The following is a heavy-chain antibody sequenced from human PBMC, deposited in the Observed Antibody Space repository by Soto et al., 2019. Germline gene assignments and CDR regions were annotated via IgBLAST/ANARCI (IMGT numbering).Heavy chain of an antibody. D-gene: IGHD3-10*01. J-gene: IGHJ4*02. CDR2: IYHSGST. CDR1: GGSISSGGYS. V-gene: IGHV4-30-2*01. Sequence: SETLSLTCAVSGGSISSGGYSWSWIRQPPGKGLEWIGYIYHSGSTYYNPSLKSRVIISVDRSKNQFSLKLSSVTAADTAVYYCARAALIYGFDYWGQGTLVTVSS. CDR3: ARAALIYGFDY.